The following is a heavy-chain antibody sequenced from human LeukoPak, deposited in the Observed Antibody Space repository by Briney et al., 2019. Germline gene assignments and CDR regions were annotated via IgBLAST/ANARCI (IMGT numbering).Heavy chain of an antibody. Sequence: SETLSLTCAVYGGSFSGYYWSWLRQPPGKGLEWIGEINHSGSTNYNPSLKSRVTISVDTSKNQFSLKLSSVTAADTALYYCARGLAARRDFDYWGQGTLVTVSS. V-gene: IGHV4-34*01. CDR2: INHSGST. CDR3: ARGLAARRDFDY. J-gene: IGHJ4*02. CDR1: GGSFSGYY. D-gene: IGHD6-6*01.